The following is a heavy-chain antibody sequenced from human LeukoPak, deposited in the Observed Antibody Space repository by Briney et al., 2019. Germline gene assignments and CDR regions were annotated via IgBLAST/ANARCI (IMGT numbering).Heavy chain of an antibody. V-gene: IGHV3-23*01. J-gene: IGHJ4*02. CDR1: GFTFSSYA. CDR3: VSVAGAY. D-gene: IGHD6-19*01. Sequence: GGSLRLSCAASGFTFSSYAMSWVRQAPGKGLEWVSGITGSGTSTYYADSVKGRFTISRDNSKNTLYVQMNSLRAEDTAVYYCVSVAGAYWGQGTLVTVSS. CDR2: ITGSGTST.